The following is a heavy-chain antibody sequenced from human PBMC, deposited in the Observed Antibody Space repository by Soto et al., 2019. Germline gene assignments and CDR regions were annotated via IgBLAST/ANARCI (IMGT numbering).Heavy chain of an antibody. CDR3: ARVAIXCPSSSCYNDYYYSLDV. CDR2: IYYRGST. V-gene: IGHV4-30-4*01. J-gene: IGHJ6*02. CDR1: GGSISSDNFF. Sequence: SETLSLTCTVSGGSISSDNFFWSWIRQPPGEGLEWIGYIYYRGSTYYNPSLESRLTLLVDTSKNQFSLKLRSVTAADTAVYYCARVAIXCPSSSCYNDYYYSLDVWGQGTTVTVSS. D-gene: IGHD2-2*02.